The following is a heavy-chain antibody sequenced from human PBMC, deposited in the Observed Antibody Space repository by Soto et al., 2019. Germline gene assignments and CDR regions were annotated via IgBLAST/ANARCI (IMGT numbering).Heavy chain of an antibody. D-gene: IGHD3-22*01. CDR1: GFTFSNAW. J-gene: IGHJ4*01. CDR3: TTDSYSTIIIVRFDY. V-gene: IGHV3-15*07. CDR2: IKSKTDGGTT. Sequence: PGGSLRLSCAASGFTFSNAWINWVRQAPGKGLEWVGRIKSKTDGGTTDCAEPVKGRFAISRDDSNNMVYLQMNSLKIEDTAVYYCTTDSYSTIIIVRFDYWGHGTLVTVS.